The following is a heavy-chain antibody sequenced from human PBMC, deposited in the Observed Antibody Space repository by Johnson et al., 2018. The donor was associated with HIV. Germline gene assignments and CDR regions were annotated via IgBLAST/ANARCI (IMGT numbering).Heavy chain of an antibody. CDR3: AKDPGRRDPHAFDI. J-gene: IGHJ3*02. D-gene: IGHD2-15*01. CDR2: IWYDGNNK. V-gene: IGHV3-30*02. CDR1: GFTFRSYW. Sequence: QVHLVESGGGVVQPGGSLRISCAASGFTFRSYWMSWVRQAPGKGLEWVAVIWYDGNNKYYAESVKGRFTISRDNSKNTLYLQMNSLRAEDTAVYYCAKDPGRRDPHAFDIWGQGTMVTVSS.